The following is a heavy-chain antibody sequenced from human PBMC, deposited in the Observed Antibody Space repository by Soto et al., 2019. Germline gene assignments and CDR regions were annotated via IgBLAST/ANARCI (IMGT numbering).Heavy chain of an antibody. CDR2: IIPIFGTA. Sequence: QVQLVQSGAEVKKPGSSVKVSCKASGGTFSSYAISWVRQAPGQGLEWMGGIIPIFGTANYAQKFQGRVRIXXDXSXXTAYMELRSLRSEDTAVYYCARVGVGATPTAWFDPWGQGTLVTVSS. D-gene: IGHD1-26*01. CDR3: ARVGVGATPTAWFDP. J-gene: IGHJ5*02. V-gene: IGHV1-69*12. CDR1: GGTFSSYA.